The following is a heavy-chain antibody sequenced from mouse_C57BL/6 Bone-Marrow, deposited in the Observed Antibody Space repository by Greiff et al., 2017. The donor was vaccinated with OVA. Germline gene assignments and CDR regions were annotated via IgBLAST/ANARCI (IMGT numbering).Heavy chain of an antibody. CDR1: GFTFTNYY. CDR2: IRNKPNGSTT. V-gene: IGHV7-3*04. J-gene: IGHJ2*01. CDR3: ASDKGRGAGDYFDY. Sequence: EVQVVESGGGLVQPGDSLSLSCAASGFTFTNYYMSWVRQPPGQALEWLAFIRNKPNGSTTEYSSSVKGRFTISRDTSQSILYLQMNAQRAEDSATYYGASDKGRGAGDYFDYWGQGTALTVSS. D-gene: IGHD4-1*01.